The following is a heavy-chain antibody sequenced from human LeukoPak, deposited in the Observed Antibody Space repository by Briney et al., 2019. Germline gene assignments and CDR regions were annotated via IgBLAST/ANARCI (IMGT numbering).Heavy chain of an antibody. CDR3: AKKESRYCSSTSCLIGMDV. CDR2: ISANSSSI. J-gene: IGHJ6*02. D-gene: IGHD2-2*01. V-gene: IGHV3-23*01. Sequence: GGSLRLSCAASGFTFSSYAMSWVRQAPGKGLEWVSAISANSSSIYYADSVKGRFTISRDNSKNTLYLQMNTLRAEDTAVYYCAKKESRYCSSTSCLIGMDVWGQGTTVTVSS. CDR1: GFTFSSYA.